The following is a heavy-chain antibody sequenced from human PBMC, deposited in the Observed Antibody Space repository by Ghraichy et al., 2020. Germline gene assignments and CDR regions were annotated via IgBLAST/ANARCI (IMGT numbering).Heavy chain of an antibody. D-gene: IGHD1-7*01. CDR3: ARELGELLTLDY. J-gene: IGHJ4*02. Sequence: ASVKVSCKASGYSFNNHNINWVRQAPGQGLEWMGWISTYNGDTNFAQKLQGRVTLTTDTSTSTAYMELRSLGSDDTAVYYCARELGELLTLDYWGQGTLVTVSS. CDR2: ISTYNGDT. V-gene: IGHV1-18*01. CDR1: GYSFNNHN.